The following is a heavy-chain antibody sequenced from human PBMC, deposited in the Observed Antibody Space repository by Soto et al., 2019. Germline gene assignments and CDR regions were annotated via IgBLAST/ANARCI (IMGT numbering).Heavy chain of an antibody. J-gene: IGHJ5*02. Sequence: PGGSLRLSCAASGFNFSTYTMNWVRQAPGKGLEWVSSISSSSGNRHYADSVKGRFTISRDNTKNSVNLQMNSLRPEDTAVYYCASGEYSTGWYNWFDPWGQGSLVTVSS. CDR2: ISSSSGNR. V-gene: IGHV3-21*01. CDR3: ASGEYSTGWYNWFDP. D-gene: IGHD6-19*01. CDR1: GFNFSTYT.